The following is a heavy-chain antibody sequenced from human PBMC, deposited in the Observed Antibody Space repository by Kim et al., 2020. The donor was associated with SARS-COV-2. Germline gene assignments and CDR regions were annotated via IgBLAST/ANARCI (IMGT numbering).Heavy chain of an antibody. CDR3: ARVRSGRRVGGYTRPYSSGWPFDY. Sequence: ASVKVSCKASGYTFTSYAMNWVRQAPGQGLEWMGWINTNTGNPTYAQGFTGRFVFSLDTSVSTAYLQISSLKAEDTAVYYCARVRSGRRVGGYTRPYSSGWPFDYWGQGTLVTVSS. V-gene: IGHV7-4-1*02. J-gene: IGHJ4*02. CDR1: GYTFTSYA. D-gene: IGHD6-19*01. CDR2: INTNTGNP.